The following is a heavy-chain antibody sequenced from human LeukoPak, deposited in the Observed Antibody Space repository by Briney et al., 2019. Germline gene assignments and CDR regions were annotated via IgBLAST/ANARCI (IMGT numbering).Heavy chain of an antibody. V-gene: IGHV1-24*01. D-gene: IGHD3-10*01. Sequence: ASVKVSCKVSGYTLTELFMHWVRQAPGKGLEWMGGFDPEDGETIYAQKFQGRVTMTEDTSTDTAYMELSSLRSEDTAVYYCATGLLHYYGSALDYWGQGTLVTVSS. CDR3: ATGLLHYYGSALDY. CDR2: FDPEDGET. J-gene: IGHJ4*02. CDR1: GYTLTELF.